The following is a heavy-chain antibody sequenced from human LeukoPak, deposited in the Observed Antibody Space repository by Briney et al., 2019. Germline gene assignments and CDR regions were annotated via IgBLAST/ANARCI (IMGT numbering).Heavy chain of an antibody. Sequence: GGSLRLSCAASGFTFSNYWMRWVRQAPGKGLEWVANIKKDGREKYYVDSVKGRFTISRDNAKNSLYLQMNSLRVEDTAVYYCARDGATVTTPNYYGMDVWGQGTTVTVSS. CDR2: IKKDGREK. D-gene: IGHD4-17*01. CDR3: ARDGATVTTPNYYGMDV. V-gene: IGHV3-7*01. J-gene: IGHJ6*02. CDR1: GFTFSNYW.